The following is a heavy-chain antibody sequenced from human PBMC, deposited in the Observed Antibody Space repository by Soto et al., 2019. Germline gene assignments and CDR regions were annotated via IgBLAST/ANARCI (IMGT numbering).Heavy chain of an antibody. CDR3: ARDIGFDYVN. J-gene: IGHJ4*02. D-gene: IGHD3-16*01. Sequence: SGGSLRLSCAVSGFNVMSYWMSWVRQAPGKGLEWVASVKEDGSELYYLHSVRGRFSISRDSAGNALHLTMNYLSAEDTGVYFCARDIGFDYVNWGQGIPVTVPS. CDR2: VKEDGSEL. CDR1: GFNVMSYW. V-gene: IGHV3-7*01.